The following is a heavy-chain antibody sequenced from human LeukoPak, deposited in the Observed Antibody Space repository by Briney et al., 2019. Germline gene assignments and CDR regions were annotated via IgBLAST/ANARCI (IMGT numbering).Heavy chain of an antibody. CDR2: IDGTSTFT. Sequence: GGSLRLSCAASGFSFSDFYMSWIRQAPGKGLEWVSYIDGTSTFTNYADSVKGRFSISRDNAKNALYLQMNSLRAEDSAVYYCARTLVAAPGTKGGPWGQGTLATVSS. CDR1: GFSFSDFY. V-gene: IGHV3-11*03. J-gene: IGHJ5*02. D-gene: IGHD6-13*01. CDR3: ARTLVAAPGTKGGP.